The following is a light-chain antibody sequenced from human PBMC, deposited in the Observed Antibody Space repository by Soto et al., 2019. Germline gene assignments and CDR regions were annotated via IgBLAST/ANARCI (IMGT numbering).Light chain of an antibody. Sequence: QSVLTQPASVSGSPGQSITISCSGTSNDIGRSNLVSWYQRQPGNPPKLMIYEGSKRPSGVSSRFSGSKSGYTASLTISGLQGEDEADYYCCSYVRGAPVLFGGGTKLTVL. J-gene: IGLJ2*01. CDR3: CSYVRGAPVL. CDR2: EGS. CDR1: SNDIGRSNL. V-gene: IGLV2-23*01.